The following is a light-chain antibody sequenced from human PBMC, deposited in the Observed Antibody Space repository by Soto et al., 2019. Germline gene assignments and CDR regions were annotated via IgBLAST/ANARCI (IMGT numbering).Light chain of an antibody. J-gene: IGLJ2*01. CDR2: EVS. Sequence: QSALTQPASVSGSPGQSITISCTGTSSDVGAYKYVSWYQQRPGKAPKLMIYEVSNRPSGVSNRFSGSKSGNTASLTISGLEAEDEDYYYCSSFTISSLVFGGGTKLTVL. CDR1: SSDVGAYKY. V-gene: IGLV2-14*01. CDR3: SSFTISSLV.